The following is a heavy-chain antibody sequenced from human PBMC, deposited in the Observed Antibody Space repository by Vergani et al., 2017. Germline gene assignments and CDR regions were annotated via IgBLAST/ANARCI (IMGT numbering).Heavy chain of an antibody. D-gene: IGHD3-10*01. CDR3: TTDTLGSYYFWCYYYYGMDV. J-gene: IGHJ6*02. V-gene: IGHV3-15*01. CDR1: GFTFSSYS. Sequence: EVQLVESGGGLVQPGGSLRLSCAASGFTFSSYSMNWVRQAPGKGLEWVGRIKSKTDGGTTDYAAPVKGRFTISRDDSKNTLYLQMNSLKTEDTAVYYCTTDTLGSYYFWCYYYYGMDVWAQGTTVTVSS. CDR2: IKSKTDGGTT.